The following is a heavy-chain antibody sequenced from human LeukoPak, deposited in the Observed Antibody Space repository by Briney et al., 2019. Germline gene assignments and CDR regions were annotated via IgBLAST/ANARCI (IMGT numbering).Heavy chain of an antibody. D-gene: IGHD2-15*01. Sequence: EASVKVSCKASGYTFTGYYMHWVRQAPGQGLEWMGWINPNSGGTNYAQKLQGRVTMTRDTSISTAYMELSRLRSDDTAVYYCASYCSGGSCPAPFAFDIWGQGTMVTVSS. CDR1: GYTFTGYY. CDR2: INPNSGGT. J-gene: IGHJ3*02. CDR3: ASYCSGGSCPAPFAFDI. V-gene: IGHV1-2*02.